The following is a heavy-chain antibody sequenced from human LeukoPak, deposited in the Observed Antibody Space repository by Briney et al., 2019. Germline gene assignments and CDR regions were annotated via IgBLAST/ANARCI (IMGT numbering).Heavy chain of an antibody. J-gene: IGHJ4*02. Sequence: PSQTLSLTCAVSGGSISSGGYSWSWIRQPPGKGLEWIGYIYYSGSTYYNPSLKSRVTISVDTSKNQFSLKLSSVTAADTAVYYCARVSAVGFGGIDYWGQGTLVTVSS. D-gene: IGHD3-3*01. CDR3: ARVSAVGFGGIDY. V-gene: IGHV4-30-4*07. CDR2: IYYSGST. CDR1: GGSISSGGYS.